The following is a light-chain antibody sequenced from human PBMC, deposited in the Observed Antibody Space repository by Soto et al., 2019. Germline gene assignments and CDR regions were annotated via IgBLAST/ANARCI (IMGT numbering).Light chain of an antibody. V-gene: IGKV1-9*01. CDR1: QDISSH. J-gene: IGKJ1*01. CDR3: QQFFFYTLT. CDR2: AAS. Sequence: IQLTQSPSSLSASVGDRVTITCRASQDISSHLAWYQQKPGKAPKLLIYAASTLQSGVPSRFSGSGSGTDFNLTISSLQPEDVATSYGQQFFFYTLTFGRGTKVEVK.